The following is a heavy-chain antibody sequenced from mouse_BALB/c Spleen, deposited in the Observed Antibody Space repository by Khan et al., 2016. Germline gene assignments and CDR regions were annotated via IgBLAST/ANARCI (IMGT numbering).Heavy chain of an antibody. CDR3: ARGRDGIPAY. D-gene: IGHD2-1*01. V-gene: IGHV9-2-1*01. J-gene: IGHJ3*01. Sequence: QIQLVQSGPELKKPGETVKISCKASGYTFTDYSMHWVKQAPGKGLKWMGWINTETGEPTYADDFTGRFAFSLETSANTAYYQINNLKNEDTATYFCARGRDGIPAYWGQGTLVTVSA. CDR2: INTETGEP. CDR1: GYTFTDYS.